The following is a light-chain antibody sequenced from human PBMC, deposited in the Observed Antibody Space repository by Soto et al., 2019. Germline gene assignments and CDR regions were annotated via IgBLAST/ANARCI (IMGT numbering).Light chain of an antibody. Sequence: IVFTHSPATLSLSKGERATLSCSASQSVISDYLAWYQQKPGQAPRLLIYDASNRATGIPARFSGSGSGTDFTLTISSLEPEDFAVYYCQQRSNWLWTFGQGTKVDIK. V-gene: IGKV3-11*01. CDR3: QQRSNWLWT. J-gene: IGKJ1*01. CDR1: QSVISDY. CDR2: DAS.